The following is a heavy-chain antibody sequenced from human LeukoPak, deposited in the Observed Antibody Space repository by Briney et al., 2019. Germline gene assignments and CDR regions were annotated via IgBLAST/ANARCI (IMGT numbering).Heavy chain of an antibody. V-gene: IGHV3-20*04. Sequence: GGSLRLSCAASGFTFSNYEMNWVRQAPGKGLEWVSGINWNGDSTGYVDSVKGRFTISRDNAKNSLYLQMNSLRVEDTALYYCARDRAIAVDVGVDYWGQGTLVTVSS. D-gene: IGHD6-19*01. CDR2: INWNGDST. J-gene: IGHJ4*02. CDR1: GFTFSNYE. CDR3: ARDRAIAVDVGVDY.